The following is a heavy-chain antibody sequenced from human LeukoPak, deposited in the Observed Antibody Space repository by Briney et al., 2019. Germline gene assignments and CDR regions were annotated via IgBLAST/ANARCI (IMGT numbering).Heavy chain of an antibody. J-gene: IGHJ5*02. Sequence: VASVKVFCKASGYTFTSYGISWVRQAPGQGLEWMGWISAYNGNTNYAQKLQGRVTMTTDTSTSTAYMELRSLRSDDTAVYYCARDLVRCSGGSCYPSPDWFDPWGQGTLVTVSS. CDR1: GYTFTSYG. V-gene: IGHV1-18*01. D-gene: IGHD2-15*01. CDR3: ARDLVRCSGGSCYPSPDWFDP. CDR2: ISAYNGNT.